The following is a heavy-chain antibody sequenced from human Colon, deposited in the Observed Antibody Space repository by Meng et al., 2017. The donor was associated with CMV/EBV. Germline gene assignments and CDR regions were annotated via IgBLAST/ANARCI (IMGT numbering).Heavy chain of an antibody. V-gene: IGHV3-23*01. D-gene: IGHD3-3*01. CDR2: IRVPGGST. CDR3: AKDPYYDFWSGVTQYDYGMDV. Sequence: GESLEISWAVSGFIYRHYYMSRVRQAPGRGLEWVASIRVPGGSTSYADSVKGRFTIYRENFRNTMYLQMNSVRAEDTAIYYCAKDPYYDFWSGVTQYDYGMDVWGHGTTVTVSS. J-gene: IGHJ6*02. CDR1: GFIYRHYY.